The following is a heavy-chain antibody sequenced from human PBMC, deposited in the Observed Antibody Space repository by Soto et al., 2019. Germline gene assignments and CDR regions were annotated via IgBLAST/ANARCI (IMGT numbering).Heavy chain of an antibody. J-gene: IGHJ4*02. D-gene: IGHD3-10*01. Sequence: PGGSLRLSCASSGFTFSTYTMNLVRQATGKGLECVSSIYSTSTYIYYTDSVKGRFSISRDNARNSLYLQMNSLRAEDTAVYYCARDHYFGSGSYGLDYWGPGTLVTVSS. CDR3: ARDHYFGSGSYGLDY. V-gene: IGHV3-21*01. CDR2: IYSTSTYI. CDR1: GFTFSTYT.